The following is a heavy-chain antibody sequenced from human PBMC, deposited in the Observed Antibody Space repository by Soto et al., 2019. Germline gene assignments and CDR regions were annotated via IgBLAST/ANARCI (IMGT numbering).Heavy chain of an antibody. CDR3: AKDPDPYYDSSGYYCY. D-gene: IGHD3-22*01. Sequence: GGSLRLSCAASGFTFSSYGMHWVRQAPGKGLEWVAVISYDGSNKYYADSVKGRFTISRDNSKNTLYLQMNSLRAEDTAVYYCAKDPDPYYDSSGYYCYWGQGTLVTVSS. CDR1: GFTFSSYG. CDR2: ISYDGSNK. V-gene: IGHV3-30*18. J-gene: IGHJ4*02.